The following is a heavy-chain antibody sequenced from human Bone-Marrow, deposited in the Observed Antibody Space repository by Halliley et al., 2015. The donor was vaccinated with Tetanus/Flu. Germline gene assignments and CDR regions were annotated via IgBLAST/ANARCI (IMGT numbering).Heavy chain of an antibody. D-gene: IGHD3-16*01. V-gene: IGHV3-23*01. CDR1: GFTFDNSV. CDR3: AKISPFGSLDS. Sequence: SLRLSCAASGFTFDNSVMNWVRQAPGKGLEWLAFVSASGLGTFYADSVKGRFTVSRDNSQNTLYLQMNSLRAEDTAVYYCAKISPFGSLDSWGQGTLVTVSS. J-gene: IGHJ4*02. CDR2: VSASGLGT.